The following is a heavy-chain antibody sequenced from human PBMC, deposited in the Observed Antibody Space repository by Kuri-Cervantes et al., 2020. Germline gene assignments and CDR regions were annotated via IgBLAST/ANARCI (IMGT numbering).Heavy chain of an antibody. Sequence: SLKISCAASGFTFRDYAIHWVRQAPGKGLEWVSHISWNSRIIGYADFVKGRFTISRDNAKNSLYLHMNSLRVDDTAVYFCVREASADWGQGTLVTVSS. CDR1: GFTFRDYA. CDR2: ISWNSRII. J-gene: IGHJ4*02. CDR3: VREASAD. V-gene: IGHV3-9*01.